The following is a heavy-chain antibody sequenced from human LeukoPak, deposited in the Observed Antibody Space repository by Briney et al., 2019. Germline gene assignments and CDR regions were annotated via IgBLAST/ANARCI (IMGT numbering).Heavy chain of an antibody. J-gene: IGHJ4*02. Sequence: GGSLRLSCAASGFTFSTYGMHWVRQAPGKGLEWVAFIRYDGSNTHYAGSVKGRFTISRDNSKNTLYLQMNSLRAEDTAMYYCAKVVRYYYDSSGSALDYWGQGTLVTVSS. CDR3: AKVVRYYYDSSGSALDY. CDR2: IRYDGSNT. D-gene: IGHD3-22*01. CDR1: GFTFSTYG. V-gene: IGHV3-30*02.